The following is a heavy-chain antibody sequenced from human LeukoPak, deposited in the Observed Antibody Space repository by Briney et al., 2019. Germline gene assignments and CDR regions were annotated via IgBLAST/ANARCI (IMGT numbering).Heavy chain of an antibody. J-gene: IGHJ4*02. D-gene: IGHD2-21*02. CDR1: GFTFDEYA. CDR3: AKAPSAFWSGSDSYSDY. CDR2: ISWNSARI. Sequence: PGGSLRLSCAASGFTFDEYAVLWVRQAPGKGLEWVSGISWNSARIGYVDSVKGRFTISRDNAKNSLYLQMNSLRPDDTALYYCAKAPSAFWSGSDSYSDYWGQGTLVTVSS. V-gene: IGHV3-9*01.